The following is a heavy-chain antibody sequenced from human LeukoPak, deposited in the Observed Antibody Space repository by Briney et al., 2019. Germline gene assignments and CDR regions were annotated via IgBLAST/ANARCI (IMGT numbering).Heavy chain of an antibody. V-gene: IGHV4-61*02. CDR2: IYTSGST. D-gene: IGHD3-10*01. Sequence: SETLSLTCTVSGGSISSGSYYWSWIRQPAGKGLEWIGRIYTSGSTHYNPSLKSRVTMSVDTSKNQFSLKLSSVTAADTAVYYCAGGFGEFKEWFDPWGQGTLVTVSS. CDR3: AGGFGEFKEWFDP. J-gene: IGHJ5*02. CDR1: GGSISSGSYY.